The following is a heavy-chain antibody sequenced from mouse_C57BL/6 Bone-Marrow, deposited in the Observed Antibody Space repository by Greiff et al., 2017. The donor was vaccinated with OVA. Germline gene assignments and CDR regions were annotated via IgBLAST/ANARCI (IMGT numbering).Heavy chain of an antibody. CDR1: GFNIKDDY. Sequence: EVKLMESGAELVRPGASVKLSCTASGFNIKDDYMHWVKQRPEQGLEWIGWIDPENGDTEYASKFQGKATITADTSSNTAYLQLSSLTSEDTAVCYCTYYYGGSPWFAYWGQGTLVTVSA. D-gene: IGHD1-1*01. J-gene: IGHJ3*01. CDR3: TYYYGGSPWFAY. CDR2: IDPENGDT. V-gene: IGHV14-4*01.